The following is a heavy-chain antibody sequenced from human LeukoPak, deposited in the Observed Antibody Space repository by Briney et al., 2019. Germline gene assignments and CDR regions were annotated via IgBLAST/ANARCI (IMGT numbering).Heavy chain of an antibody. CDR1: GYTFTGYY. J-gene: IGHJ3*02. D-gene: IGHD3-22*01. V-gene: IGHV1-2*02. CDR3: ARDGGPTYYYDSSGYSYAFDI. Sequence: ASVKVSCKASGYTFTGYYMHWVRRAPGQGLEWMGWINPNSGGTNYAQKFQGRVTMTRDTSISTAYMELSRLRSDDTAVYYCARDGGPTYYYDSSGYSYAFDIWGQGTMVTVSS. CDR2: INPNSGGT.